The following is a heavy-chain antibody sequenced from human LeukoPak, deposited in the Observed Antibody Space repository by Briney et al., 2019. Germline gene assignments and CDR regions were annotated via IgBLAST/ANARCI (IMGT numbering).Heavy chain of an antibody. J-gene: IGHJ3*02. CDR2: IRYDGSNK. CDR3: AKDLRRDYYDSSGYLAGFGAFDI. D-gene: IGHD3-22*01. V-gene: IGHV3-30*02. Sequence: PGGSLRLSCTASGFTFSSYGMHWVRQAPGKGLEWVAFIRYDGSNKYYADSVKGRFTISRDNSKNTLYLQMNSLRAEDTAVYYCAKDLRRDYYDSSGYLAGFGAFDIWGQGTMVTVSS. CDR1: GFTFSSYG.